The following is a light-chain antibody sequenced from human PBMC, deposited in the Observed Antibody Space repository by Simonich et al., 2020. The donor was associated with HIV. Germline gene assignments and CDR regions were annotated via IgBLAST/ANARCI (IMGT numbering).Light chain of an antibody. CDR1: PSVHSN. J-gene: IGKJ4*01. CDR3: QQYNNWPPAT. V-gene: IGKV3-15*01. CDR2: GAS. Sequence: EIVMTPSPVTLSVSPWDRATLSCRASPSVHSNLAWYQQKPGQAPRLLIYGASTRATGIPARFSGSGSGTQFTLTISSMQSEDFAVYYCQQYNNWPPATFGGGTKVDIK.